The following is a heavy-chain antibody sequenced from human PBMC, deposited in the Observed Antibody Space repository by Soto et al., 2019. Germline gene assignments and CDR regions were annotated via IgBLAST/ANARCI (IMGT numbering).Heavy chain of an antibody. CDR1: GFTFSSSA. D-gene: IGHD1-1*01. V-gene: IGHV3-23*01. Sequence: EVQLLESGGGLVQPGGSLRLSCAASGFTFSSSAMSWVRQAAGKGLEWVSGIGGSGGSTYYADSVKGRFTISRDNSKNTLYLQMNSLRAEDTAVYYCAKGPGSLGFWGQGNRVTVSS. J-gene: IGHJ4*02. CDR2: IGGSGGST. CDR3: AKGPGSLGF.